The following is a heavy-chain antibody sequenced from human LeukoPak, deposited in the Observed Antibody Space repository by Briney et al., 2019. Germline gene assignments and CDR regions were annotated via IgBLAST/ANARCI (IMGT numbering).Heavy chain of an antibody. CDR3: AARYYYDSSGYYYTEPSHFDY. CDR2: MFTSGTT. D-gene: IGHD3-22*01. V-gene: IGHV4-4*07. J-gene: IGHJ4*02. CDR1: GGSISSYY. Sequence: SETLSLTCTVSGGSISSYYWSWIRQPAGKGLEWIGRMFTSGTTNYNPSLKSRVTMSVDTSKNHFSLKLSSVTAADTAVYYCAARYYYDSSGYYYTEPSHFDYWGQGTLVTVSS.